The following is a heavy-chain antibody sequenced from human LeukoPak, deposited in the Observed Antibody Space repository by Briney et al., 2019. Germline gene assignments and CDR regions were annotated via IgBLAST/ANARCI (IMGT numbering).Heavy chain of an antibody. CDR1: GGSISSSSYY. J-gene: IGHJ5*02. V-gene: IGHV4-39*01. CDR2: IYYSGST. Sequence: PSETLSLTCTVSGGSISSSSYYWGWVRQPPGRGLEWIGSIYYSGSTYYNPSLKSRVTISVDTSKNQFSLKLSSVIAADTAVYYCARSADFWSGRDARQNWFDTWGQGILVTVSS. CDR3: ARSADFWSGRDARQNWFDT. D-gene: IGHD3-3*01.